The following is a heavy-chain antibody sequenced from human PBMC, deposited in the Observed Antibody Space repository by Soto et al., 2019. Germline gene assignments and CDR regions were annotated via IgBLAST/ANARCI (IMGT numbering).Heavy chain of an antibody. V-gene: IGHV1-18*01. J-gene: IGHJ3*02. CDR2: ISAYNGNT. Sequence: ASVKVSCKASGYAFTSYGSSWVRQAPGQGLEWMGWISAYNGNTNYAQKLQGRVTMTTDTSTSTAYMELRSLRSDDTAVYYCARSTPSPLYAFDIWGQGTMVTVSS. CDR3: ARSTPSPLYAFDI. CDR1: GYAFTSYG.